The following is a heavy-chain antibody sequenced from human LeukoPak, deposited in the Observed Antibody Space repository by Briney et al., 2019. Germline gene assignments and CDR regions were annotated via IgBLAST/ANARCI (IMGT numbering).Heavy chain of an antibody. J-gene: IGHJ4*02. CDR2: IIPILGIA. CDR1: GGTFSSYA. D-gene: IGHD2-15*01. Sequence: SVKVSCKASGGTFSSYAISWVRQAPGQGLEWMGRIIPILGIANYAQKFQGRVTITADKSTSTAYMELSSLRSEDTAVYYCARERYCSGGSCYGGFDYWGQGTLVTVSS. V-gene: IGHV1-69*04. CDR3: ARERYCSGGSCYGGFDY.